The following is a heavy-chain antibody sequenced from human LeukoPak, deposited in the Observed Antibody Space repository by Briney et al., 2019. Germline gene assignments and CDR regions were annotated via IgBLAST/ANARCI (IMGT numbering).Heavy chain of an antibody. CDR2: IIPIFHTS. J-gene: IGHJ4*02. V-gene: IGHV1-69*01. CDR3: ARDPLGHCSSSSCYTRMEFDY. D-gene: IGHD2-2*02. CDR1: GGTFSSYA. Sequence: ASVKVSCKASGGTFSSYAISWVRQAPGQGLEWLGGIIPIFHTSHYARKLQDRVMISADESTSTVYMELSSLRSEDTAVYYCARDPLGHCSSSSCYTRMEFDYWGQGTLVTVSS.